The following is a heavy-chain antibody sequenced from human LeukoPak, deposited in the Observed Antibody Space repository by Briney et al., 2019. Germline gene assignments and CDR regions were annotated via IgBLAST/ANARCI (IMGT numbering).Heavy chain of an antibody. J-gene: IGHJ4*02. CDR1: GFTFSSYA. Sequence: GGSLRLSCAASGFTFSSYAMHWVRQAPGKGLEWVAVISYDGSNKYYADSVKGRFTISRDNSKNTLYLQMNSLRAEDTAVYYCARVPPAVGMFDYWGQGTLVTVSS. D-gene: IGHD2-21*01. CDR2: ISYDGSNK. V-gene: IGHV3-30*04. CDR3: ARVPPAVGMFDY.